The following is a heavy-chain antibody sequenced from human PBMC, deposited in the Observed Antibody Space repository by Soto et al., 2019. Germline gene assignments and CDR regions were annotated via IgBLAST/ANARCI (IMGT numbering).Heavy chain of an antibody. J-gene: IGHJ4*02. V-gene: IGHV3-30*18. Sequence: GSLRLSCAASGFTFSSYGMHWVRQAPGKGLEWVAVISYDGSNKYYADSVKGRFTISRDNSKNTLYLQMNSLRAEDTAVYYCAKDLVGVAFSDYWGQGTLVTVSS. CDR2: ISYDGSNK. CDR1: GFTFSSYG. D-gene: IGHD1-26*01. CDR3: AKDLVGVAFSDY.